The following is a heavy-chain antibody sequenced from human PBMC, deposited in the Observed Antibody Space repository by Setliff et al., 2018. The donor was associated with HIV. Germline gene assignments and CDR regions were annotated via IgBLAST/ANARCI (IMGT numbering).Heavy chain of an antibody. V-gene: IGHV4-59*11. CDR1: GGSISSHY. CDR2: IYSSGTT. CDR3: ARRSIAVREAQFDP. J-gene: IGHJ5*02. D-gene: IGHD6-6*01. Sequence: SETLSLTCTVSGGSISSHYWSWIRQPPGKGLEWIGSIYSSGTTNYNPSLRSRVIISVDTPRNQFSLRVTSVTAADTALYYCARRSIAVREAQFDPWGQGTQVTV.